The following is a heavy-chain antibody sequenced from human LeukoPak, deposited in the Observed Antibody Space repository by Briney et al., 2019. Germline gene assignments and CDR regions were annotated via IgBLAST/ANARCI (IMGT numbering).Heavy chain of an antibody. J-gene: IGHJ4*02. V-gene: IGHV1-69*04. D-gene: IGHD3-22*01. CDR2: IIPILGIA. Sequence: SVKVSCKASGGTFSSYAISWVRQAPGQGLEWMGRIIPILGIAHYGQKFQGRVTITADKSTSTAYMELSSLRSEYTAVYYCAREYYYDSSGYYRDWGQGSLVTVS. CDR1: GGTFSSYA. CDR3: AREYYYDSSGYYRD.